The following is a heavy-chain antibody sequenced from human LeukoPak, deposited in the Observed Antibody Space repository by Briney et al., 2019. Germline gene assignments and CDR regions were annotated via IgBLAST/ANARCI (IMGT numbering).Heavy chain of an antibody. V-gene: IGHV1-18*01. CDR2: ISVHDGNT. J-gene: IGHJ5*02. CDR1: GYTLTELS. D-gene: IGHD3-10*01. Sequence: ASVKVSCKVSGYTLTELSMHWVRQAPGQGLEWMGWISVHDGNTNYAQKVQGRVTMTTDTSTSTAYMELRSLRSDDTAIYYCARDPGSYLWGQGTLVTVSS. CDR3: ARDPGSYL.